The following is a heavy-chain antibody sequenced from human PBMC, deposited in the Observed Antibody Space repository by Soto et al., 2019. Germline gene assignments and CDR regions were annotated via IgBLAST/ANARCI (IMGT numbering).Heavy chain of an antibody. Sequence: GESLKISCKGSGYSFTSYWIGWVRQMPGKGLELMGIIYPGDSDTRYSPSFQGQVTISADKSISTAYLQWSSLKASDTAMYYCASLPIVVVPAAREAFDIWGQGTMVTVSS. J-gene: IGHJ3*02. CDR1: GYSFTSYW. V-gene: IGHV5-51*01. CDR2: IYPGDSDT. D-gene: IGHD2-2*01. CDR3: ASLPIVVVPAAREAFDI.